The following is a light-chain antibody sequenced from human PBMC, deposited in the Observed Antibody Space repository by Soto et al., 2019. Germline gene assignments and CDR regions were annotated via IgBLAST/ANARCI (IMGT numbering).Light chain of an antibody. CDR3: CSYAGSHTFV. CDR1: SSDVGAYNY. Sequence: QSALTQPRSVSGSPGQSVTISCTGSSSDVGAYNYVSWYQQRPGKAPTLMIYDVTKRPSGVPDRFSGSKSGNTASLTISGLQVEDEADYFCCSYAGSHTFVFGIGTKLTVL. V-gene: IGLV2-11*01. CDR2: DVT. J-gene: IGLJ1*01.